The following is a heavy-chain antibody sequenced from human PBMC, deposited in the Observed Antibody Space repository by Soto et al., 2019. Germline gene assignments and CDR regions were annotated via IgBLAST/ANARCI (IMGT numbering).Heavy chain of an antibody. J-gene: IGHJ6*02. V-gene: IGHV4-39*01. Sequence: SETLCLTYTVSGDSISRSSDYVGWIRQPPGMGLEWIGSVHSSGSTYYNPSLKSRVTISVDTSKNQFSLRLNSVTAADTAVYYCASSVRGISPTYTGMDVWGQGTTVT. CDR2: VHSSGST. D-gene: IGHD3-10*02. CDR3: ASSVRGISPTYTGMDV. CDR1: GDSISRSSDY.